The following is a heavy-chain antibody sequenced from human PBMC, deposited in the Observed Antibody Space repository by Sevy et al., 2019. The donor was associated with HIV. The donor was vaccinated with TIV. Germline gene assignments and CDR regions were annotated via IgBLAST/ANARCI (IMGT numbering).Heavy chain of an antibody. V-gene: IGHV3-30*02. CDR3: ALERLSSDVAEYFQN. CDR1: GFTFSNYA. D-gene: IGHD1-1*01. Sequence: GGSLRLSCAATGFTFSNYAMHWVRQAPGKGMEWVAIIWSDGTYQYHGDSVKGRFTISRDNFKNSLSLQMNSLRAEDTGVYFCALERLSSDVAEYFQNWGQGTLVTVSS. CDR2: IWSDGTYQ. J-gene: IGHJ1*01.